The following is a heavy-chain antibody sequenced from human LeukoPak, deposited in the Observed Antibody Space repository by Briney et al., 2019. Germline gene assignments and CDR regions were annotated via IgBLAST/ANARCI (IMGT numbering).Heavy chain of an antibody. J-gene: IGHJ5*02. D-gene: IGHD3-3*01. CDR3: ARQIEGFGVVSVPRWFDP. CDR2: IYYSGST. CDR1: GGSISSSSYY. V-gene: IGHV4-39*01. Sequence: SETLSLTRTVSGGSISSSSYYWGWIRQPPGKGLEWIGSIYYSGSTYYNPPLKSRVTISVDTSKNQFSLKLSSVTAADTAVYYCARQIEGFGVVSVPRWFDPWGQGTLVTVSS.